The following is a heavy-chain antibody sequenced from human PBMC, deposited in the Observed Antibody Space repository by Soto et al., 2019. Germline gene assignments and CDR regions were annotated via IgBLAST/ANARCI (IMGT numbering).Heavy chain of an antibody. CDR3: ARVPKGYSSSWIYVDY. CDR2: IYSGGST. CDR1: GFTVSSNY. Sequence: EVQLVESGGGLVQPGGSLRLSCAASGFTVSSNYMSWVRQAPGKGLEWVSVIYSGGSTYYADSVKGRFTISRDNSKNTLYLQMNSLRAEDTAVYYCARVPKGYSSSWIYVDYWGQGTLVTVSS. V-gene: IGHV3-66*01. J-gene: IGHJ4*02. D-gene: IGHD6-13*01.